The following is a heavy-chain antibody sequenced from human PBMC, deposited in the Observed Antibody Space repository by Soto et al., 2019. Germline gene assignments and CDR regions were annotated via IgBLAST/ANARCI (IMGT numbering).Heavy chain of an antibody. CDR1: GFTVSSNY. CDR2: IYSGGST. V-gene: IGHV3-53*04. D-gene: IGHD3-10*01. CDR3: ARIYGSGSYYKHYYYYMDV. Sequence: LRLSCAASGFTVSSNYMSWVRQAPGKGLEWVSVIYSGGSTYYADSVKGRFTISRHNSKNTLYLQMNSLRAEDTAVYYCARIYGSGSYYKHYYYYMDVWGKGTTVTVSS. J-gene: IGHJ6*03.